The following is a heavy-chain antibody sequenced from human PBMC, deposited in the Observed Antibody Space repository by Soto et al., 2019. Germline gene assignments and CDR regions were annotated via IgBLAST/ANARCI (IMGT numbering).Heavy chain of an antibody. V-gene: IGHV3-30*03. CDR2: ISYDGSNK. CDR1: GFTFSSYG. CDR3: ARDYSGYSGYEYYYYGMDV. J-gene: IGHJ6*02. D-gene: IGHD5-12*01. Sequence: GSLRLSCAASGFTFSSYGMHWVRQAPGKGLGWVAVISYDGSNKYYADSVKGRFTISRDNSKNSLYLQMNSLRDEDTAMYYCARDYSGYSGYEYYYYGMDVWGQGTTVTFSS.